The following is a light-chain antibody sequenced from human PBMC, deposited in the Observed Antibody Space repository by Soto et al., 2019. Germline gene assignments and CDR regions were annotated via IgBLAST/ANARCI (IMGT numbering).Light chain of an antibody. V-gene: IGKV3-20*01. J-gene: IGKJ2*01. CDR2: DAS. CDR3: QQFVESPFT. CDR1: ETVSRSY. Sequence: EIVLTQSPGTMSLSPGQRATLSCRASETVSRSYFAWYQQTPGQAPRLLMYDASRRANGIPDRFSGSGSGTDCSLTISRLEPEDFAVYYCQQFVESPFTFGQGTKVEIK.